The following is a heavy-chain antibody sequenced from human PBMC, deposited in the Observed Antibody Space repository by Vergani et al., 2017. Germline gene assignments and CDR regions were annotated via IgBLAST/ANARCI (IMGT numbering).Heavy chain of an antibody. D-gene: IGHD3-16*01. CDR1: GFTVSSNY. CDR2: IYSGGST. CDR3: ARDPAWGGPYYYGMDV. J-gene: IGHJ6*02. V-gene: IGHV3-66*02. Sequence: EVQLVESGGGLVQPGGSLRLSCAASGFTVSSNYMSWVRQAPGKGLKWVSVIYSGGSTYYADSVKGRFTISRDNSKNTLYLQMNSLRAEDTAVYYCARDPAWGGPYYYGMDVWGQGTTVTVSS.